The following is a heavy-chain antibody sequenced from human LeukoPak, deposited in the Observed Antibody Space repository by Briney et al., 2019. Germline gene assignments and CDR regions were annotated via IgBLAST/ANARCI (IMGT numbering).Heavy chain of an antibody. J-gene: IGHJ5*02. CDR3: ARDWAITVVRGDHGFDP. D-gene: IGHD3-10*01. CDR2: INPNSGDT. CDR1: GYTFTGYY. Sequence: ASVSVSCKASGYTFTGYYIHWARQAPGQGLEWMGWINPNSGDTDYSQKFQGRVTMTRGTSISTVYMELSRRGSEDTAVYYCARDWAITVVRGDHGFDPWGQGTLVTVSS. V-gene: IGHV1-2*02.